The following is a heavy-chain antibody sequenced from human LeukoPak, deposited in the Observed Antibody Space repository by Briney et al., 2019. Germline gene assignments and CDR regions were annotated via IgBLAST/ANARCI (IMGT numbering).Heavy chain of an antibody. CDR3: AKDSCTSAICYTDKFYFDS. V-gene: IGHV3-23*01. CDR1: GFTFSSYA. Sequence: GGSLRLSCAASGFTFSSYAMSWVRQAPGKGPEWVSGFTGNDDRTYYADSVKGRFTISRDNSKNTLFLQMNTLRAEDTAVYFCAKDSCTSAICYTDKFYFDSWGQGTLVTVSS. D-gene: IGHD2-8*01. CDR2: FTGNDDRT. J-gene: IGHJ4*02.